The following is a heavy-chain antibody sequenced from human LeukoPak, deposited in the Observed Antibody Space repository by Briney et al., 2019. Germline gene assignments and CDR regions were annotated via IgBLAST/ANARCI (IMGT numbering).Heavy chain of an antibody. D-gene: IGHD1-1*01. CDR3: ARFQLGYFDY. V-gene: IGHV3-53*01. CDR2: IYSGGST. CDR1: GLTVSSNY. J-gene: IGHJ4*02. Sequence: SGGSLRLSCAASGLTVSSNYMSWVRQAPGKGLEWVSVIYSGGSTYYADSVKGRFTISRDNSKNTLYLQMNSLRAEDTAVYYCARFQLGYFDYWGQGTLVTVSS.